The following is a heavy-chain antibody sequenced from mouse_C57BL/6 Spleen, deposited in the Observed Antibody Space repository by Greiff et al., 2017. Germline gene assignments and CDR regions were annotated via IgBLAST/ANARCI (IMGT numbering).Heavy chain of an antibody. J-gene: IGHJ4*01. CDR1: GFNIKDYY. CDR3: ARANWAHYYAMDY. CDR2: IDPEDGET. V-gene: IGHV14-2*01. D-gene: IGHD4-1*01. Sequence: VQLKESGAELVKPGASVKLSCTASGFNIKDYYMHWVKQRTEQGLEWIGRIDPEDGETKYAPKFQGKATITADTSSNTAYLQLSSLTSEDTAVYYCARANWAHYYAMDYWGQGTSVTVSS.